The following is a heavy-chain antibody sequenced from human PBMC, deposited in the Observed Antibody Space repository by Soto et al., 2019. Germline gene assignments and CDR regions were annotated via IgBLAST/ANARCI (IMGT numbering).Heavy chain of an antibody. J-gene: IGHJ4*02. Sequence: GGSLRLSCAASGFTFSSYGMHWVRQAPGKGLEWVAVIWYDGSNKYYADSVKGRFTISRDNSKNTLYLQMNSLRAEDTAVYYCARDRGYCSSTSCYANKSELDYWGQGTLVTVSS. D-gene: IGHD2-2*03. CDR2: IWYDGSNK. CDR3: ARDRGYCSSTSCYANKSELDY. V-gene: IGHV3-33*01. CDR1: GFTFSSYG.